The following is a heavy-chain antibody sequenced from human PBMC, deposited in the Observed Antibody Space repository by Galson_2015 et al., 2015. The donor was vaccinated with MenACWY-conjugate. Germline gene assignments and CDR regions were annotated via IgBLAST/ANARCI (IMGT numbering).Heavy chain of an antibody. Sequence: ALVKPTQTLTLTCTFSGFSLSTYEMCIYWVRQPPGKALEWLARIDWRDNKYYTTSLKTRLTISKDTSTNQVVLTMTNVDPVVTATYYCARMHIVLDATDAFDIWGQGTMVTVSS. V-gene: IGHV2-70*11. CDR3: ARMHIVLDATDAFDI. D-gene: IGHD3-22*01. CDR1: GFSLSTYEMC. CDR2: IDWRDNK. J-gene: IGHJ3*02.